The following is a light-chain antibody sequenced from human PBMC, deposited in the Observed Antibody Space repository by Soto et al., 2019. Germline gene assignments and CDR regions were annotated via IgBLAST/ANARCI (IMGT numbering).Light chain of an antibody. V-gene: IGLV2-23*01. CDR2: EGS. Sequence: QPVLTQPASVSGSPRQSITISCTGTSSDIGSYHLVSWYQQHPGKAPKLIIYEGSKRPSGVSNRFSGSKSGNTASLTISGLQTEDEADYYCCSYARSNFVVFGGGTKVTVL. CDR3: CSYARSNFVV. CDR1: SSDIGSYHL. J-gene: IGLJ2*01.